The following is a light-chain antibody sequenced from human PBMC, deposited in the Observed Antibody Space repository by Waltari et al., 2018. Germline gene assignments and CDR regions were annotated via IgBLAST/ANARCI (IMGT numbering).Light chain of an antibody. CDR3: AAWDDSLSGRV. CDR2: RNT. CDR1: NFNIGSNY. Sequence: QSVLTQPPSMSGTPGQRVTISCSGSNFNIGSNYVYWYQQFPGMAPQLLIYRNTDRPSGVPDRFSAPKAGAYASLAISGLRSEDEADYHCAAWDDSLSGRVFGGGTKLTV. V-gene: IGLV1-47*01. J-gene: IGLJ2*01.